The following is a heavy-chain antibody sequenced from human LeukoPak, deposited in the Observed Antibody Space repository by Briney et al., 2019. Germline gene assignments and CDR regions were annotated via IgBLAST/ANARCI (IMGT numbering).Heavy chain of an antibody. D-gene: IGHD3-22*01. CDR1: GFTFSSYA. CDR3: AKASAMIVVVSKHFDY. V-gene: IGHV3-23*01. J-gene: IGHJ4*02. Sequence: GGSLRLSCAASGFTFSSYAMSWVRQAPGKGLEWVSAISGSGGSTYYADSVKGRFTISRDNSKSTLYLQMNSLRAEDTAVYYCAKASAMIVVVSKHFDYWGQGTLVTVSS. CDR2: ISGSGGST.